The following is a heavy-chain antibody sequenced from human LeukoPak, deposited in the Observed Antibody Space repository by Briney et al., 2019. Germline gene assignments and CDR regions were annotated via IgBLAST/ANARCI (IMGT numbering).Heavy chain of an antibody. V-gene: IGHV1-18*01. CDR1: GYTFTSYG. J-gene: IGHJ5*02. Sequence: GASVKVSCKASGYTFTSYGISWVRQAPGQGLEWMGWISAYNGNTNYAQKFQGRVTITADESTSTAYMELSSLRSEDTAVYYCARGGTMVRGVIIFPVWFDPWAREPWSPSPQ. CDR3: ARGGTMVRGVIIFPVWFDP. D-gene: IGHD3-10*01. CDR2: ISAYNGNT.